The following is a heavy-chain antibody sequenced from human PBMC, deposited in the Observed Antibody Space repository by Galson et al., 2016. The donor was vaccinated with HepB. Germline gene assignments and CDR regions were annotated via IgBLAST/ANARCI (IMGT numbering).Heavy chain of an antibody. CDR2: ISSSSSDI. Sequence: SLRLSCAASGSTFSSYTVDWVRQAPGKGLEWVSSISSSSSDIYYADSVKGRFSISRDNAKNSLYLQMSSLRAEDTAVYFCAGSSRFYLPKWFDPWGQGTLVTVSS. CDR3: AGSSRFYLPKWFDP. V-gene: IGHV3-21*01. J-gene: IGHJ5*02. CDR1: GSTFSSYT. D-gene: IGHD6-13*01.